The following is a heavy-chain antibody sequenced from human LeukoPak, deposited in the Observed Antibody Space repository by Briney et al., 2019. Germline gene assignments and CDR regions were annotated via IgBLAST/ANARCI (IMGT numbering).Heavy chain of an antibody. CDR1: GDSNSSYS. V-gene: IGHV4-4*07. Sequence: PSETLSLTCSVSGDSNSSYSWNWIRQSAGKGLEWTGRIYTSGSTNYNPSLESRVTVSLDTSRNQFSLNLTSVTAADTAVYYCARGVDTAMVSGGYNWFEPWGQGIEVLVSS. CDR3: ARGVDTAMVSGGYNWFEP. J-gene: IGHJ5*02. CDR2: IYTSGST. D-gene: IGHD5-18*01.